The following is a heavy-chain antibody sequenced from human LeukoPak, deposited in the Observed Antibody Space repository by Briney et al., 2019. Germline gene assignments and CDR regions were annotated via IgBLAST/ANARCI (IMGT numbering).Heavy chain of an antibody. J-gene: IGHJ5*02. V-gene: IGHV3-74*01. CDR2: INSDGSST. CDR1: GFTFSSYW. D-gene: IGHD4-17*01. Sequence: GGSLRLSCAASGFTFSSYWMHWVRQGPGKGLVWVSRINSDGSSTSYADSVKGRYTISRDNAKNTLYLQMNSLRAEDTAVYYCCVAVTTRPDPWGQGTLVTVSS. CDR3: CVAVTTRPDP.